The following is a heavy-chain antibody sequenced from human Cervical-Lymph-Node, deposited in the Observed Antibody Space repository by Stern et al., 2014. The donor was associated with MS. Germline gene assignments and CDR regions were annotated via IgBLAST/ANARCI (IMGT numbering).Heavy chain of an antibody. CDR2: ISANGNVA. CDR1: GFTFNIYA. CDR3: ARESQNYYGMDV. Sequence: EVQLLESGGGLALPGGSLRLTCAASGFTFNIYAMSWVRQAPGKGLEWVSRISANGNVANDADSVKGRFTISRDNSKNTVYLQLSSLRVEDTAIYYCARESQNYYGMDVWGQGTTVTVSS. J-gene: IGHJ6*02. D-gene: IGHD2/OR15-2a*01. V-gene: IGHV3-23*01.